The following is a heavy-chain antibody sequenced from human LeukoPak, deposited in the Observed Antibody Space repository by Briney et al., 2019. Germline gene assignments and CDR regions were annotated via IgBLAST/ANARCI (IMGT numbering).Heavy chain of an antibody. CDR1: GGSFSGYY. D-gene: IGHD2-2*01. CDR3: ARVGNYCSSTSCYRGWFDP. Sequence: PSETLSLTCAVYGGSFSGYYWSWIRQPPGKGLEWIGEINHSGSTNYKPSLKSRVTISVDTSKNQFSLKLSSVTAADTAVYYCARVGNYCSSTSCYRGWFDPRGQGTLVTVSS. J-gene: IGHJ5*02. V-gene: IGHV4-34*01. CDR2: INHSGST.